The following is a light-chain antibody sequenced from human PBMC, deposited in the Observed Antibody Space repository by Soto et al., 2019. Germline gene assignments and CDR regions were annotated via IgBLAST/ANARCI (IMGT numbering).Light chain of an antibody. J-gene: IGKJ2*01. CDR1: QHINFF. CDR3: QQSFTAPRYT. Sequence: DIQMTQSPSSLSASVGDRVTISCRASQHINFFLKWYQQKPGQAPNILIFAASTWQTGVQSRFRGRASGTDFTLTIDNVQPEDSGTYYCQQSFTAPRYTCGQGTQLEIK. CDR2: AAS. V-gene: IGKV1-39*01.